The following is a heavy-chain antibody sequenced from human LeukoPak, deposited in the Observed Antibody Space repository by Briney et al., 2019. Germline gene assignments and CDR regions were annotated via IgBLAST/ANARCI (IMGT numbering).Heavy chain of an antibody. V-gene: IGHV3-48*04. D-gene: IGHD3-10*01. CDR3: ARAAEGFGELLHYYFDY. CDR1: GFTFSSYS. CDR2: IIGTSI. Sequence: GGSLRLSCAASGFTFSSYSMNWVRQAPGKGLEWISYIIGTSIYYADSVKGRFTISRDDAKNSLYLQMNSLRAEDTAVYYCARAAEGFGELLHYYFDYWGQGTLVTVSS. J-gene: IGHJ4*02.